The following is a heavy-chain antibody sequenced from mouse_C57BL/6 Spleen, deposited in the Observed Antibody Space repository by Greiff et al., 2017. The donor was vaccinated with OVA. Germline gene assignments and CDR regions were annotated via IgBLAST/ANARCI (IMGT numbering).Heavy chain of an antibody. CDR1: GFTFTDYN. CDR2: IRNKANGYTT. D-gene: IGHD1-1*01. J-gene: IGHJ2*01. CDR3: ASYYYGLYYFYG. V-gene: IGHV7-3*01. Sequence: DVMLVESGGGLVQPGGSLSLSCAASGFTFTDYNMSWVRQPPGKALEWLGFIRNKANGYTTEYSASVKGRFTISRDNSQSILYLQMNALRAEDIATYYWASYYYGLYYFYGWGQGATLSVAS.